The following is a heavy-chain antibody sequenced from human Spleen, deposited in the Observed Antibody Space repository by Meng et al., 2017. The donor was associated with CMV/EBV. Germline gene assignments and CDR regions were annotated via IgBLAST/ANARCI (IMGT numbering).Heavy chain of an antibody. CDR2: IYYSGST. CDR3: ARDRYLTIFGVGGDAFDI. CDR1: SSGSYY. V-gene: IGHV4-61*01. Sequence: SSGSYYWSWIRQPPGKGLEWIGYIYYSGSTNYNPSLKSRVTISVDTSKNQFSLKLSSVTAADTAVYYCARDRYLTIFGVGGDAFDIWGQGTMVTVSS. D-gene: IGHD3-3*01. J-gene: IGHJ3*02.